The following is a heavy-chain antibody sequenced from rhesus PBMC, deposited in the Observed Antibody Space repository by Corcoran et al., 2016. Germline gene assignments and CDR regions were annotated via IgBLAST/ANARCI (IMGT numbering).Heavy chain of an antibody. Sequence: QLQDSGPGLVQPSEPLSLPCAVSGYSIRRGYAWSWLPPPPGAELEWIGYISYSGTTSYNPLLKRRVTSARDTSKNQFSLKLSSVTAADTAVYYCARRTDQPDWYFDLWGPGTPIPISS. CDR2: ISYSGTT. CDR1: GYSIRRGYA. J-gene: IGHJ2*01. V-gene: IGHV4-122*02. CDR3: ARRTDQPDWYFDL. D-gene: IGHD6-19*01.